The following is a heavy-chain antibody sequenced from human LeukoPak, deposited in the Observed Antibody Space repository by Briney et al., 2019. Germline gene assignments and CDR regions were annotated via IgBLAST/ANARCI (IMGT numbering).Heavy chain of an antibody. V-gene: IGHV4-59*01. Sequence: SETLSLTCTVSGGSISSYYWSWIRQPRGKGLEWIGYIYYSGSTNYNPSLKSRVTISVDTSKNQFSLKLSSVTAADTAVYYCARSDYRKYDAFDIWGQGTMVTVSS. CDR3: ARSDYRKYDAFDI. J-gene: IGHJ3*02. CDR2: IYYSGST. D-gene: IGHD1-14*01. CDR1: GGSISSYY.